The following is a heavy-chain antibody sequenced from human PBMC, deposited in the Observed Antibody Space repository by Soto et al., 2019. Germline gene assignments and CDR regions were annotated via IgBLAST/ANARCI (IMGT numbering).Heavy chain of an antibody. CDR2: IYSSGNT. V-gene: IGHV4-30-2*03. Sequence: SETLSLTCAVSGVSISSGGYSWSWIRQPPGKGLEWIGSIYSSGNTYYNPSLNSQVTISVDTSKNQFSLNVISVTAADTAVYYCRRSSRYSTDVWGQGTTVTVSS. J-gene: IGHJ6*02. CDR1: GVSISSGGYS. D-gene: IGHD6-13*01. CDR3: RRSSRYSTDV.